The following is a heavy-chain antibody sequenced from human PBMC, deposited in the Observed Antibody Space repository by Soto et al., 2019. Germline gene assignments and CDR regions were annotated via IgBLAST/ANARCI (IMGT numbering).Heavy chain of an antibody. V-gene: IGHV1-69*13. CDR2: IIPIFGTA. CDR1: GGTFSSYA. J-gene: IGHJ6*02. D-gene: IGHD5-18*01. Sequence: ASVKVSCKASGGTFSSYAISWVRQAPGQGLEWMGGIIPIFGTANYAQKFQGRVTITAAESTSTAYMELSSLRSEDTAVYYCARDPGYSYGYGYYYGMDVWGQGTTVTVSS. CDR3: ARDPGYSYGYGYYYGMDV.